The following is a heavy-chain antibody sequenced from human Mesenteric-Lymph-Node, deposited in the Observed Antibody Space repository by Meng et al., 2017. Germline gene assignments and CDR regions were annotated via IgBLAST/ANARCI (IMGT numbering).Heavy chain of an antibody. Sequence: GESLKISCTASGFTFTNNAMSWVRQAPGKGLEWVSAISGSGGRTYYADSVKGRFTISRDNSKNTLSLQMNSLSAEDTAVYYCVKCRGFVGATMVTPFDSWGQGTLVTVSS. CDR1: GFTFTNNA. V-gene: IGHV3-23*01. D-gene: IGHD5-18*01. CDR3: VKCRGFVGATMVTPFDS. J-gene: IGHJ4*02. CDR2: ISGSGGRT.